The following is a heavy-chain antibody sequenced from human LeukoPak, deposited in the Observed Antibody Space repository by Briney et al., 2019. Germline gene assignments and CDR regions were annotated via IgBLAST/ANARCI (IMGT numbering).Heavy chain of an antibody. CDR1: GFAFSSYA. Sequence: GRSLRLSCAASGFAFSSYAMHWVRQAPGKGLGWVALISNDGRNKYHADSVKGRFTISRDNSKNTVYLQMNSLRAEDTAVYYCARDPVSIGLRINSDYWGQGTLVTVSS. CDR2: ISNDGRNK. V-gene: IGHV3-30*04. D-gene: IGHD2-15*01. CDR3: ARDPVSIGLRINSDY. J-gene: IGHJ4*02.